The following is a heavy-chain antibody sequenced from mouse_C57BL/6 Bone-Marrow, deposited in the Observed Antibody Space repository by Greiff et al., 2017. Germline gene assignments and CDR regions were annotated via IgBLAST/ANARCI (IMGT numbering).Heavy chain of an antibody. Sequence: LVESGPELVKPGASVKISCKASGYAFSSSWMNWVKQRPGKGLEWIGRIYPGDGDTNYNGKFKGKATLTADKSSSTAYMQLSSLTSEDSAVYFSAKGGGSYEYFDVWGTGTTVTVSS. CDR1: GYAFSSSW. V-gene: IGHV1-82*01. CDR3: AKGGGSYEYFDV. J-gene: IGHJ1*03. D-gene: IGHD1-1*02. CDR2: IYPGDGDT.